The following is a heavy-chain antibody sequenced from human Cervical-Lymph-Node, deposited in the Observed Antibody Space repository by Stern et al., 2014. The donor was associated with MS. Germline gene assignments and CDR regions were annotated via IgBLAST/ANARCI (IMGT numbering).Heavy chain of an antibody. CDR2: VSAYNGNT. D-gene: IGHD6-13*01. J-gene: IGHJ5*02. V-gene: IGHV1-18*04. CDR3: ARGRYSSSWRPGWFDP. CDR1: GYTFTSYG. Sequence: QVQLVESGAEVKKPGASVKVSCKASGYTFTSYGLSWVRQAPGQGLEWMGWVSAYNGNTNYAQKLQGRVTMTTDTSTSTAYMELRSLRSDDTAVYYCARGRYSSSWRPGWFDPWGQGTLVTVSS.